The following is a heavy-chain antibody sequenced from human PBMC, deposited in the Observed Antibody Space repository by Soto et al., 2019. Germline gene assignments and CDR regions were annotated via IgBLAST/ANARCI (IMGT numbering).Heavy chain of an antibody. J-gene: IGHJ5*01. CDR3: ARARGVDS. D-gene: IGHD3-16*01. CDR2: IKADGSEK. Sequence: EVHLVESGGGLVQPGGSLRLSCAGSGFTFSNHWMNWVRQAPGKGLEWVANIKADGSEKYYVDSVKGRFTISRDNAKYTLYLQMNSLRAEDTDVYYCARARGVDSWGQGTLVTFSS. CDR1: GFTFSNHW. V-gene: IGHV3-7*03.